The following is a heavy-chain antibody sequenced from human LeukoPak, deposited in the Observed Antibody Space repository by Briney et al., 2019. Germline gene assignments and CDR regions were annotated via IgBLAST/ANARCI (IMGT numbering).Heavy chain of an antibody. Sequence: PGGSLRLSYAASGFTFSGIEMYWVRKRPRTGLEWVSYSSSSGSTTYYADSVKGRLTVPRDNAKNSLYLQMNSLRAEDTAVYYCARDPGHCSSTSCDKLFDYWGQGALVTASS. V-gene: IGHV3-48*03. J-gene: IGHJ4*02. D-gene: IGHD2-2*02. CDR2: SSSSGSTT. CDR1: GFTFSGIE. CDR3: ARDPGHCSSTSCDKLFDY.